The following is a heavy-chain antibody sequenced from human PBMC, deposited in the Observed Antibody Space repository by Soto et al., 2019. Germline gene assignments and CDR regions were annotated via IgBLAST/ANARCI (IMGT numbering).Heavy chain of an antibody. J-gene: IGHJ5*02. CDR1: GGTFSSYT. Sequence: QVQLVQSGAEVKKPGSSVKVSCKASGGTFSSYTISWVRQAPGQGLEWMGRIIPILGIANYAQKFQGRVTITADKSTSTAYMELSSLRSEDTAVYYCAREGYYGSGSYFSWGQGTLAAVSS. D-gene: IGHD3-10*01. V-gene: IGHV1-69*08. CDR3: AREGYYGSGSYFS. CDR2: IIPILGIA.